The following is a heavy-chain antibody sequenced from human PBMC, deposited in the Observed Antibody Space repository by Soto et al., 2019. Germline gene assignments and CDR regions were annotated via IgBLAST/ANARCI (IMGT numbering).Heavy chain of an antibody. D-gene: IGHD3-22*01. CDR1: GYSFTTYG. CDR3: VRDTYYYHSSGPAPFEY. CDR2: ISGYNGNT. J-gene: IGHJ4*02. Sequence: QIQLVQSGTEVKRSGASVKVSCKTSGYSFTTYGLSWVRQAPGRGLEWVGWISGYNGNTNYAQKFQGTVILTTDTPTTTGYMKIKSLSSDDTRVYYCVRDTYYYHSSGPAPFEYWGQGTQVTVSS. V-gene: IGHV1-18*01.